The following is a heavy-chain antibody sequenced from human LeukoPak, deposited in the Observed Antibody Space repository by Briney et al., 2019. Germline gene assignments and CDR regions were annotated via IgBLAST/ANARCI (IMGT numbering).Heavy chain of an antibody. V-gene: IGHV3-7*05. J-gene: IGHJ4*02. CDR1: GVIVSRYW. Sequence: GGSLRLSCAASGVIVSRYWMNWVRQAPGKGLEWVANIKEDESEKHYVDSVKGRFTISRDTAKKSLFLQLTSLRPDDTAVYYCAVGYGGYSGQGILVTVSS. CDR2: IKEDESEK. CDR3: AVGYGGY. D-gene: IGHD4-23*01.